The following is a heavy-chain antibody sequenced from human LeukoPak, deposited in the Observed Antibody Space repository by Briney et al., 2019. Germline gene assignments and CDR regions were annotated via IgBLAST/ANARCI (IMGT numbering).Heavy chain of an antibody. V-gene: IGHV4-39*07. CDR3: ARDITGTTEYYYYYYMDV. Sequence: PSETLSLTCTVSSGSISTSNYYWGWVRQPPGKGLEWIGEVNHSGSTNYNPSFKSRVTISVDTSKNQFSLNLSSVTAADTAVYYCARDITGTTEYYYYYYMDVWGKGTTVTISS. D-gene: IGHD1-7*01. CDR1: SGSISTSNYY. J-gene: IGHJ6*03. CDR2: VNHSGST.